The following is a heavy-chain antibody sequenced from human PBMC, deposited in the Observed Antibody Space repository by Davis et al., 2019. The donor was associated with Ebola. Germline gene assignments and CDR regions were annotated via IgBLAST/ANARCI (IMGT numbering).Heavy chain of an antibody. CDR3: ARGSGIVLMVYGSSDDWFDP. Sequence: ASVKVSCKASGFTFTSSAVHWVRQAPGQGLEWMGIINPSGGSTSYAQKFQGRVTMTRDTSISTAYMELSRLRSDDTAVYYCARGSGIVLMVYGSSDDWFDPWGQGTLVTVSS. J-gene: IGHJ5*02. D-gene: IGHD2-8*01. CDR2: INPSGGST. V-gene: IGHV1-46*01. CDR1: GFTFTSSA.